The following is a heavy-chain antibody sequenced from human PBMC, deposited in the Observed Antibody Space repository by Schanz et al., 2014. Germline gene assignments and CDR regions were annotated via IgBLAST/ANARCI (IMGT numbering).Heavy chain of an antibody. J-gene: IGHJ4*02. V-gene: IGHV1-2*06. CDR3: ARGWGYDALTGYVF. CDR1: GRTFIVYH. D-gene: IGHD3-9*01. Sequence: QVQLVQSGAEVKKPGASMKVSCKASGRTFIVYHVLHWVRQAPGQGLEWMGRISPNSGDTHSAQKFQGRVTMTTDTSTSTAYMELRSLRSDDTAVYYCARGWGYDALTGYVFWGQGTLVTVSS. CDR2: ISPNSGDT.